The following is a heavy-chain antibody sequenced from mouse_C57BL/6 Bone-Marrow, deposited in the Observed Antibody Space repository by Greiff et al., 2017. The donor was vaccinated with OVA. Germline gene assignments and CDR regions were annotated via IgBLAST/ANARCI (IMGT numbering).Heavy chain of an antibody. CDR3: ARSGDYDDFLLAY. V-gene: IGHV1-26*01. J-gene: IGHJ3*01. CDR2: INPNNGGT. D-gene: IGHD2-4*01. CDR1: GYTFTDYY. Sequence: EVKLQQSGPELVKPGASVKISCKASGYTFTDYYMNWVKQSHGKSLEWIGDINPNNGGTSYNQKFKGKATLTVDKSSSTAYMELRSLTSGDSAVYYCARSGDYDDFLLAYWGQGTLVTVSA.